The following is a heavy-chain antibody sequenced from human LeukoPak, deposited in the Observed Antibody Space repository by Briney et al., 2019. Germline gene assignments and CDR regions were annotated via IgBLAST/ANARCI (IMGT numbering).Heavy chain of an antibody. CDR3: ARREDSSGYSDF. J-gene: IGHJ4*02. CDR1: GYSFTNYW. CDR2: FYPRDSDT. Sequence: GESLKISCKASGYSFTNYWIAWVRQMPGKGPEWMGIFYPRDSDTRYSPSFQGQVTISADKSINTAYLHWNTLKASDSAMYYCARREDSSGYSDFWGQGTLVTVSS. V-gene: IGHV5-51*01. D-gene: IGHD3-22*01.